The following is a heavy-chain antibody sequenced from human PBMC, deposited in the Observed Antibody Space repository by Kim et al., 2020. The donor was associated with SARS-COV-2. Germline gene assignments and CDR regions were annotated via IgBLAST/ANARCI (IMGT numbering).Heavy chain of an antibody. J-gene: IGHJ4*02. CDR2: IYYSGST. D-gene: IGHD6-19*01. Sequence: SETLSLTCTVSGGSISSSSYYWGWIRQPPGKGLEWIGSIYYSGSTYYNPSLKSRVTISVNTSKNQFSLKLSSVTAADTAVYYCARPQYSSGWYGFDYWGQGTLLTVSS. CDR3: ARPQYSSGWYGFDY. V-gene: IGHV4-39*01. CDR1: GGSISSSSYY.